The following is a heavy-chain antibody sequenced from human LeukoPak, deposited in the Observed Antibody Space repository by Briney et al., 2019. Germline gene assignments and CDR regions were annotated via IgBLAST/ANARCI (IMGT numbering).Heavy chain of an antibody. J-gene: IGHJ4*02. CDR2: ISWNSGSI. CDR3: AKDGWDGYNPNYFDY. D-gene: IGHD5-24*01. CDR1: GFTFDDYA. Sequence: PGGSLRLSCAASGFTFDDYAMHGVRQAPGKGREGVSGISWNSGSIGYADSVKGRFTISRDNAKKSLYLQMNSLRAEDTALYYCAKDGWDGYNPNYFDYWGQGTLVTVSS. V-gene: IGHV3-9*01.